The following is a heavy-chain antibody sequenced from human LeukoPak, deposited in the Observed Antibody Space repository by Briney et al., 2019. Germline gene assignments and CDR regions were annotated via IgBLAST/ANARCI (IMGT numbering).Heavy chain of an antibody. CDR1: GFTFDDYA. J-gene: IGHJ5*02. V-gene: IGHV3-9*03. Sequence: GGSLRLSCAASGFTFDDYAMHWVRQAPGKGLEWVSGISWNSGSIGYADSVKGRFTISRDNAKNSLYLQMNSLRAEDMALYYCARGGYCSGGTCYTIDAWGQGILVTVPS. CDR3: ARGGYCSGGTCYTIDA. CDR2: ISWNSGSI. D-gene: IGHD2-15*01.